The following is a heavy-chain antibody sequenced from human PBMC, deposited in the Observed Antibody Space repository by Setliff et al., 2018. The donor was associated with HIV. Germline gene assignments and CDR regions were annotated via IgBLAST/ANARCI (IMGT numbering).Heavy chain of an antibody. CDR2: INPNSGVT. CDR3: AQDRRGGVWNDALHYMDV. D-gene: IGHD1-1*01. CDR1: GYTFTGYY. Sequence: GASVKVSCKASGYTFTGYYIHWVRQAPGQGLEWLGWINPNSGVTKYAQNFQGRVNMTRDTSTNRAYMELSRLRPDDTAVYYCAQDRRGGVWNDALHYMDVWGRGTTVTVSS. J-gene: IGHJ6*03. V-gene: IGHV1-2*02.